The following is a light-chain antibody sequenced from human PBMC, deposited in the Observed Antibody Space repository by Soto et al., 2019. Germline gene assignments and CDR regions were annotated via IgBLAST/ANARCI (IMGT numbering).Light chain of an antibody. Sequence: EIVLTQSPATLSVSPGERATLSCRASQSVSSSSLAWYQQKPGQAPRLLIYDTSSRATGIPDRFSGSGSGTDFTLTISRLEPEDFAVYYCQQYGSSGTFGQGTKVDIK. V-gene: IGKV3-20*01. CDR2: DTS. CDR3: QQYGSSGT. J-gene: IGKJ1*01. CDR1: QSVSSSS.